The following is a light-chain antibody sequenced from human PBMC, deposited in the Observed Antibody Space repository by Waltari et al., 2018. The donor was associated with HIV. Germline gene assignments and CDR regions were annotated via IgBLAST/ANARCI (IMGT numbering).Light chain of an antibody. CDR3: QQYDNLPHT. Sequence: DIQMTQSPSSLSASVGDRVTITCQASHDISNYLNWYQQKPGKAPKLLIYDASNLETGGPSRFSGSGSGTDFTFTISSLQPEDIATYYCQQYDNLPHTFGQGTKLEIK. J-gene: IGKJ2*01. CDR1: HDISNY. V-gene: IGKV1-33*01. CDR2: DAS.